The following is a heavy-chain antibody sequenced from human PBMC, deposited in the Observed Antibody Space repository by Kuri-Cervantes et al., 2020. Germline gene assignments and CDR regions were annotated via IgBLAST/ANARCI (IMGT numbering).Heavy chain of an antibody. CDR1: GFIFSTCG. D-gene: IGHD1-26*01. Sequence: GGSLRLSCAAYGFIFSTCGMYWVRQAPGKGLEWVAIVSCGGTSKFYADSVKGRFTISRDNSKNTLYLQMNSLRPEDTAVYYCASPTWGQIFWGQGTLVTVSS. J-gene: IGHJ4*02. V-gene: IGHV3-30*04. CDR2: VSCGGTSK. CDR3: ASPTWGQIF.